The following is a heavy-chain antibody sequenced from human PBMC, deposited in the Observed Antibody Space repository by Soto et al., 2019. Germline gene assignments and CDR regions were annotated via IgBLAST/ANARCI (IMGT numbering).Heavy chain of an antibody. CDR2: MNPNSGNT. CDR3: ARVLDCSGGSCYSGAYMDV. Sequence: ASVKVSCKASGYTFTSYDINWVRQATGQGLEWMGWMNPNSGNTGYAQKFQGRVTMTRNTSISTAYMELSSLRSEDTAVYYCARVLDCSGGSCYSGAYMDVWGKGTTVTVSS. D-gene: IGHD2-15*01. CDR1: GYTFTSYD. V-gene: IGHV1-8*01. J-gene: IGHJ6*03.